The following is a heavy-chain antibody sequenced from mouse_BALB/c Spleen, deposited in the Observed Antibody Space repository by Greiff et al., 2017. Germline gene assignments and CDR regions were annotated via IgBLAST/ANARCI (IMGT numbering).Heavy chain of an antibody. CDR1: GYTFTSYY. D-gene: IGHD4-1*01. Sequence: VQLQQSGPELVKPGASVRISCKASGYTFTSYYIHWVKQRPGQGLEWIGWIYPGNVNTKYNEKFKGKATLTADKSSSTAYMQLSSLTSEDSAVYFCARSGTDAMDYWGQGTSVTVSS. CDR3: ARSGTDAMDY. V-gene: IGHV1S56*01. J-gene: IGHJ4*01. CDR2: IYPGNVNT.